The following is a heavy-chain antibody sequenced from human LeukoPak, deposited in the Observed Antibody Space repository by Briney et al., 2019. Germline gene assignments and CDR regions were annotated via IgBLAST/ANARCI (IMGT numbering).Heavy chain of an antibody. D-gene: IGHD5-18*01. Sequence: SVKVSCKASGGTFSSYAISWVRQAPGQGLEWMGGIIPIFGTANYAQKFQGRVTITADESTSTAYMELSSLRSEDTAVYYCARDLVDTATPYYFDYWGQGTLVTVSS. CDR1: GGTFSSYA. J-gene: IGHJ4*02. CDR2: IIPIFGTA. V-gene: IGHV1-69*13. CDR3: ARDLVDTATPYYFDY.